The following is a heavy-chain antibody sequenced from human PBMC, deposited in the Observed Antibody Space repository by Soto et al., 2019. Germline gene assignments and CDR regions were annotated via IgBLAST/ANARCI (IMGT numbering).Heavy chain of an antibody. CDR3: AKDREQQLAKGHDAFDI. Sequence: GGSLRLSCAASGFTFSSYGMHWVRQAPGKGLEWVAVISYDGSNKYYADSVKGRFTISRDNSKNTLYLQMNSLRAEDTAVYYCAKDREQQLAKGHDAFDIWGQGTMVTVSS. V-gene: IGHV3-30*18. CDR2: ISYDGSNK. J-gene: IGHJ3*02. CDR1: GFTFSSYG. D-gene: IGHD6-13*01.